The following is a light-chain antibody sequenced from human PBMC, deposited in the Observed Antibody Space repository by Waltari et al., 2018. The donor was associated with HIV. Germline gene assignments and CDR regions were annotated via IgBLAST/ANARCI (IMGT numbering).Light chain of an antibody. J-gene: IGKJ1*01. Sequence: EIVMTQSPATLSVSPGERATLSCRASQSVSSNLAWFQQKPGQAPRLLIYATSTRATGIPARFSGSGSGTEFTLTISSLQSEDFAVYYCQQYNNWPKWTFGQGTKVEIK. V-gene: IGKV3-15*01. CDR3: QQYNNWPKWT. CDR2: ATS. CDR1: QSVSSN.